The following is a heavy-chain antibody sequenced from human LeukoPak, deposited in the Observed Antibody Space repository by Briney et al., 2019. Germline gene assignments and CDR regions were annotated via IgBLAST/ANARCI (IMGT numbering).Heavy chain of an antibody. J-gene: IGHJ4*02. Sequence: GASVKVSCKASGYTFTGYYMHWVRQAPGQGLEWMGWINPNSGGTNYAQKFQGRVTMTRDTSISTAYMGLSRPRSDDTAVYYCARVGRLRAAAGTFDYWGQGTLVTVSS. V-gene: IGHV1-2*02. CDR3: ARVGRLRAAAGTFDY. CDR2: INPNSGGT. D-gene: IGHD6-13*01. CDR1: GYTFTGYY.